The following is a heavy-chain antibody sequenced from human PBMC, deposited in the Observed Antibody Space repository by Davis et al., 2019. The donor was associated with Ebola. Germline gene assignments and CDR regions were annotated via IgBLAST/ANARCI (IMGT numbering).Heavy chain of an antibody. CDR3: ARVHGDYFPNFDY. D-gene: IGHD4-17*01. CDR2: IYYSGST. V-gene: IGHV4-30-4*07. Sequence: MPSETLSLTCAVSGGSISSGSYSWSWIRQPPGKGLEWIEYIYYSGSTYCNPSLKSRVAISVDTSKNQFSLKLSSVTAADTAVYYCARVHGDYFPNFDYWGQGTLVTVSS. J-gene: IGHJ4*02. CDR1: GGSISSGSYS.